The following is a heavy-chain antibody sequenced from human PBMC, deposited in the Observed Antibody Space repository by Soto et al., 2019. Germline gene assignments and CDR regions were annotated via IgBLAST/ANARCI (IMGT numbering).Heavy chain of an antibody. J-gene: IGHJ4*02. CDR3: AIDLIFGVDNFDY. D-gene: IGHD3-3*01. Sequence: EVQLVESGGGVVQPGGSLRLSCAASGFTFSSYWMHWVRQAPGKRLVWVSRINSYGSSTSYADSVKGRFTISRDNAKNTLYLQMNSLRAEDTAVYYCAIDLIFGVDNFDYWGQGTLVIVSS. V-gene: IGHV3-74*01. CDR2: INSYGSST. CDR1: GFTFSSYW.